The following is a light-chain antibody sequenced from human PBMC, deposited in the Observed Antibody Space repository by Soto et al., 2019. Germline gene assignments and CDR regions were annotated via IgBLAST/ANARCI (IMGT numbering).Light chain of an antibody. CDR2: AAS. CDR3: QQLNSYPPT. Sequence: DIQMTQSPSSLSASVEDRVIITCRASQSISNHLNWYQQKPGKAPKLLIFAASTLQSGVPSRFSGSGSGTDFTLTISSLQPEDFATYYCQQLNSYPPTFGGGTKVDIK. V-gene: IGKV1-17*01. CDR1: QSISNH. J-gene: IGKJ4*01.